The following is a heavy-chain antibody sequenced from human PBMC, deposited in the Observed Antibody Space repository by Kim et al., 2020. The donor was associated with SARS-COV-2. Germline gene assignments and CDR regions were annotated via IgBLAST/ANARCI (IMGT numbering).Heavy chain of an antibody. D-gene: IGHD3-9*01. CDR2: ISYDGSNK. V-gene: IGHV3-33*05. CDR3: ARDLEDILTGYYPIGYGMDV. Sequence: GGSLRLSCAASGFTFSSYGMHWVRQAPGKGLEWVAVISYDGSNKYYADSVKGRFTISRDNSKNTLYLQMNSLRAEDTAVYYCARDLEDILTGYYPIGYGMDVWGQGTTVTVSS. J-gene: IGHJ6*02. CDR1: GFTFSSYG.